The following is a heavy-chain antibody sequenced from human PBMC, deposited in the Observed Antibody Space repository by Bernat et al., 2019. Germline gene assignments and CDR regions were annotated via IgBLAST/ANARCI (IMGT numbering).Heavy chain of an antibody. CDR2: LWYDGSNK. V-gene: IGHV3-33*01. CDR1: GFTFSSYG. J-gene: IGHJ4*02. D-gene: IGHD5-24*01. CDR3: ARDRGNGWLQYGPFDY. Sequence: QVQLVESGGGVVQPGRSLRLSCAASGFTFSSYGMQWVRQAPGKGLVWVAVLWYDGSNKDYSDNVKSRFNIARDNSKNTMYLQMNRLRAEDTAVYYCARDRGNGWLQYGPFDYWGQGTLVTVSS.